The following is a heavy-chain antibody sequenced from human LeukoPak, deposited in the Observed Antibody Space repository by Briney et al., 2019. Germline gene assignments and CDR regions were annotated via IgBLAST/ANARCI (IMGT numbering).Heavy chain of an antibody. J-gene: IGHJ4*02. CDR2: ISAYNGNI. V-gene: IGHV1-18*04. CDR3: VRGKDYYDSSGYYFDY. D-gene: IGHD3-22*01. CDR1: GYTFTNYY. Sequence: ASVKVSCKASGYTFTNYYMHWVRRAPGQGLEWMGWISAYNGNINYAQKLQGRVTMTTDTSTSTAYMELRSLRSDDTAVYYCVRGKDYYDSSGYYFDYWGQGTLVTVSS.